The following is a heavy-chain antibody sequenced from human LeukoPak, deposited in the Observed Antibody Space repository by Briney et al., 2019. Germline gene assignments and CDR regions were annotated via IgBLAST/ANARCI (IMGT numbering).Heavy chain of an antibody. CDR2: INHSGST. D-gene: IGHD4-11*01. V-gene: IGHV4-34*01. CDR1: GGSFSGYY. Sequence: SETLPLTCAVYGGSFSGYYWSWIRQPPGKGLEWIGEINHSGSTNYNPSLKSRVTISVDTSKNQFSLKLSSVTAADTAVYYCARGVETTVTTRYFDYWGQGTLVTVSS. J-gene: IGHJ4*02. CDR3: ARGVETTVTTRYFDY.